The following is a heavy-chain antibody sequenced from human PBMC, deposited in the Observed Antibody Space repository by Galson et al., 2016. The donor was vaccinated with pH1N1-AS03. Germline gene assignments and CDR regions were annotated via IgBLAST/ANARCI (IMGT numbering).Heavy chain of an antibody. CDR2: IYYNGAA. D-gene: IGHD3-16*01. J-gene: IGHJ3*02. Sequence: LSLTCTVSGDSVSGGSHYWNWVRQPPGKGLEWIAYIYYNGAAKYNPSLQSRVTISVDSSKNQFALKLTSVTAADTAVYFCARSKGITLVDDGAFDIWGRGTMVTVSS. V-gene: IGHV4-61*01. CDR3: ARSKGITLVDDGAFDI. CDR1: GDSVSGGSHY.